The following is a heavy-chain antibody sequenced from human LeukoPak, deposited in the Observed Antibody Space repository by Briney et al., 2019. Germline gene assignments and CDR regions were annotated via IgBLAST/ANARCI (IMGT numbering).Heavy chain of an antibody. D-gene: IGHD1-26*01. CDR3: ARSPWEVLPDY. J-gene: IGHJ4*02. V-gene: IGHV3-48*03. Sequence: PGGSLRLSCVASEFVFSSYEMNWVRQAPGKGLEWVSYITNSGGTIHYADSAKGRFTISRDNAKNTLDLQMNSLRAEDTAVYFCARSPWEVLPDYWGQGTLVTVSS. CDR2: ITNSGGTI. CDR1: EFVFSSYE.